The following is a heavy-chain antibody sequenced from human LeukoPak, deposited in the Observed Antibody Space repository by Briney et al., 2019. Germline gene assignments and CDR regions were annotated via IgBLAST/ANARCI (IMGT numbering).Heavy chain of an antibody. CDR2: INHSGST. Sequence: SETLSLTCAVYGGSFSGYYWSWIRQPPGKGPEWIAEINHSGSTNYNPSLKSRVTISVDTSKNQFSLKLSSVTAADTAVYYCARGPRSGESDAFDIWGQGTMVTVSS. CDR1: GGSFSGYY. CDR3: ARGPRSGESDAFDI. J-gene: IGHJ3*02. V-gene: IGHV4-34*01. D-gene: IGHD3-10*01.